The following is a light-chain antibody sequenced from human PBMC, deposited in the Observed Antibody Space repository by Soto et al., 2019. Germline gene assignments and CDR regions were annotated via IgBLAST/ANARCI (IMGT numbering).Light chain of an antibody. V-gene: IGKV1-5*01. CDR1: QSIGDS. Sequence: GDTGTIPCRASQSIGDSLAWYQQKPGKAPYLLISDVSSLERGVPSRFSGSGSGTDFTLTISCLQSEDFATYYCQQYYSYLLTFGGGTKV. J-gene: IGKJ4*01. CDR2: DVS. CDR3: QQYYSYLLT.